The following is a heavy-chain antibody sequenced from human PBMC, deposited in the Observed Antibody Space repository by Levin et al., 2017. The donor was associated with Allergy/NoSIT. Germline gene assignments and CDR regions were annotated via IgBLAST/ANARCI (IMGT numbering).Heavy chain of an antibody. V-gene: IGHV3-30*18. CDR2: TSNDESHK. CDR3: AKGGSFDS. J-gene: IGHJ4*02. CDR1: GLIFSIYG. Sequence: GGSLRLSCEASGLIFSIYGMHWVRQAPGKGLEWVAITSNDESHKYYADSMKGRFTISRDNSKNTLYLQMNSLRPEDTAVYYCAKGGSFDSWGQGTLVTVSS.